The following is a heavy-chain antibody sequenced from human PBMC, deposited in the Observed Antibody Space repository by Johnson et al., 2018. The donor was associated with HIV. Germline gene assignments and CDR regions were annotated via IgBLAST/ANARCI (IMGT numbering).Heavy chain of an antibody. CDR2: ISFDGSNK. V-gene: IGHV3-30*04. J-gene: IGHJ3*02. Sequence: VQLVESGGGVVQPGGSLRLSCAASGFTFSSYAMHWVRQAPGKGLEWVAVISFDGSNKYYADSVKGRFTISRDNSKNTLYLQMNSLRAGDTALYFCAREESIVVVIAIQAFDIWDQGTMVTVSS. CDR1: GFTFSSYA. CDR3: AREESIVVVIAIQAFDI. D-gene: IGHD2-21*01.